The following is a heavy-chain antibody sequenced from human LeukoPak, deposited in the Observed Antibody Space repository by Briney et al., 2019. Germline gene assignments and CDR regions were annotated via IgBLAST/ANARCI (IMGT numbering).Heavy chain of an antibody. CDR2: ITWNSGIV. Sequence: GGSLRLSCAPSVLTFGDYTTQGVRHAPEEGVEWVSGITWNSGIVGYADSVRGRFTISRDNAKNSLYLEMNSLRADDTALYYCAREDHFASWGQGTLVTVSS. V-gene: IGHV3-9*01. J-gene: IGHJ4*02. CDR1: VLTFGDYT. CDR3: AREDHFAS.